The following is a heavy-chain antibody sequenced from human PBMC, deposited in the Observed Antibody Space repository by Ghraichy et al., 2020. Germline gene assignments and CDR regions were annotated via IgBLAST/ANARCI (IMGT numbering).Heavy chain of an antibody. CDR2: ISYDGSNK. V-gene: IGHV3-30-3*01. Sequence: GGSLRLSCAASGFTFSSYAMHWVRQAPGKGLEWVAVISYDGSNKYYADSVKGRFTISRDNSKNTLYLQMNSLRAEDTAVYYCARDRAIGSGPYIDYWGQGTLVTVSS. D-gene: IGHD3-10*01. J-gene: IGHJ4*02. CDR1: GFTFSSYA. CDR3: ARDRAIGSGPYIDY.